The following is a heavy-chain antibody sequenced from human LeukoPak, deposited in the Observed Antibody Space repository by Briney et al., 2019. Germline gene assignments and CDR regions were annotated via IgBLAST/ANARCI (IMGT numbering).Heavy chain of an antibody. V-gene: IGHV3-21*01. CDR3: ARLAVAADF. Sequence: GGSLRLSFAASGFTVSSNYMSWVRQAPGKGLEWVSSISSSSSYIYYADSVKGRFTISRDNAKNSLYLQMNSLRAEDTAVYYCARLAVAADFWGQGTLVTVSS. CDR1: GFTVSSNY. J-gene: IGHJ4*02. CDR2: ISSSSSYI. D-gene: IGHD6-19*01.